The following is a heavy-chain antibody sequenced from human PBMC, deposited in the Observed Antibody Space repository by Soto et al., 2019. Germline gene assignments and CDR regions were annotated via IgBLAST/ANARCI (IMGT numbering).Heavy chain of an antibody. D-gene: IGHD5-12*01. CDR1: GFTFSSYG. J-gene: IGHJ4*02. Sequence: GGSLRLSCAASGFTFSSYGMHWVRQAPGKGLEWVAVISYDGSNKYYADSVKGRFTISRDNSKNTLYLQMNSLRAEDTAVYYCAKGLNNGYNYEASDYWGQGTLVTVSS. CDR3: AKGLNNGYNYEASDY. V-gene: IGHV3-30*18. CDR2: ISYDGSNK.